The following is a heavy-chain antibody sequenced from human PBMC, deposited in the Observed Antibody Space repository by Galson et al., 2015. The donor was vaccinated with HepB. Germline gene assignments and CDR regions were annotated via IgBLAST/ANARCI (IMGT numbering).Heavy chain of an antibody. CDR1: GYTFSGYY. V-gene: IGHV1-2*06. CDR3: ARGGHSGYDQYAAFGDY. D-gene: IGHD5-12*01. J-gene: IGHJ4*02. CDR2: INPNSGGT. Sequence: SVKVSCKASGYTFSGYYIYWVRQAPGQGLEWMGRINPNSGGTNCAQKFQGRVTMTRDTSISTAYMELSRPRFDDTAVYYCARGGHSGYDQYAAFGDYWGQGTLVTVSS.